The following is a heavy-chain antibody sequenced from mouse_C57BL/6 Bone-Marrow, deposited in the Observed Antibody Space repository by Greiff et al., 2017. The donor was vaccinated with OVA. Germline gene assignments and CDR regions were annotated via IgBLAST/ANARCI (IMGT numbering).Heavy chain of an antibody. CDR3: APPRSNPFAY. V-gene: IGHV1-82*01. D-gene: IGHD2-5*01. CDR1: GYAFSSSW. J-gene: IGHJ3*01. CDR2: IYPGGGDT. Sequence: VQLQQPGPELVKPGASVKISCKASGYAFSSSWMNWVKQRPGRGLEWIGRIYPGGGDTNYNGKFKGKATLTADKPSSTAYMQLSSLTSEDSAVYYCAPPRSNPFAYWGQGTLVTVSA.